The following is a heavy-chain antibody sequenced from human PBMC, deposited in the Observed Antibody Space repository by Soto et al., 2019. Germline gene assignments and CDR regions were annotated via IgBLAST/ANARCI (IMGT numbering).Heavy chain of an antibody. J-gene: IGHJ5*02. CDR2: VYHSGST. D-gene: IGHD3-9*01. V-gene: IGHV4-59*12. Sequence: SETLSLTCTVSGGSISSYYWSWIRQPPGKGLEWIGYVYHSGSTYYNPSLKSRVTISVDRSKNQFSLKLSSVTAADTAVYYCARVQYYDFLTGYYLDNNWFDPWGQGTLVTVSS. CDR1: GGSISSYY. CDR3: ARVQYYDFLTGYYLDNNWFDP.